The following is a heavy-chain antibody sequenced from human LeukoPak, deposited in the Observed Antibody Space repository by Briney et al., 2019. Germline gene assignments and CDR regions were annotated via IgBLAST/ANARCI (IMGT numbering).Heavy chain of an antibody. CDR1: GGSISSSSYY. Sequence: SETLSLTCTVSGGSISSSSYYWGWIRQPPGKGLEWIGSIYYSGSTYYNPSLKSRVTISVDTSKNQFSLKLSSVTAADTAVYYCARVSIRLGELQGAFDIWGQGTMVTVSS. D-gene: IGHD3-16*01. J-gene: IGHJ3*02. CDR3: ARVSIRLGELQGAFDI. V-gene: IGHV4-39*07. CDR2: IYYSGST.